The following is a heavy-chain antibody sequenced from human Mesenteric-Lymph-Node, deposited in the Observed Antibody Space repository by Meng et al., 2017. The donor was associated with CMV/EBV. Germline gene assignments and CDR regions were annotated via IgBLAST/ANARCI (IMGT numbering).Heavy chain of an antibody. J-gene: IGHJ4*02. CDR3: AYFGDLSPLW. V-gene: IGHV6-1*01. D-gene: IGHD3-16*02. Sequence: LLQSGPVQMKSSHTLSVTCTLSGDNIFRNNAAWNWIRQSPSRGLEWRGRTYYRSESYNDYAVSVKSRISVNLDTSKNQLSLQLNFVTPEDTAVYYCAYFGDLSPLWWGQGTLVTVSS. CDR1: GDNIFRNNAA. CDR2: TYYRSESYN.